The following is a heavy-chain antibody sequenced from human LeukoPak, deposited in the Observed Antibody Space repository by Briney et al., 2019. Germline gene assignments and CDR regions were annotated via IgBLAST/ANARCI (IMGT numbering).Heavy chain of an antibody. D-gene: IGHD2-21*02. CDR3: AKTLRSGDWYFDY. CDR1: GFTFNSYA. J-gene: IGHJ4*02. CDR2: ISVTGSST. V-gene: IGHV3-23*01. Sequence: GGSLRLSCVASGFTFNSYAMSWVHQAPGQGLEWVSTISVTGSSTYYVDSVKGRFTTSRDKSKNTLYLQMNGLRVEDTAVYYCAKTLRSGDWYFDYWGQGTLVTVSS.